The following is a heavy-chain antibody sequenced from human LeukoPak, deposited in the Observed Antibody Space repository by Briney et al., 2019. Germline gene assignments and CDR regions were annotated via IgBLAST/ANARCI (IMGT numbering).Heavy chain of an antibody. CDR2: IYYSGST. D-gene: IGHD3-22*01. J-gene: IGHJ4*02. CDR1: GGSISSSSYY. CDR3: ASTPVGRYYDSSGYYWVY. Sequence: PSETLSLTCTVSGGSISSSSYYWGWIRQPPGKGLEWIGSIYYSGSTYYNPSLKSRVTISVDTSKNQFSLKLSSVTAADTAVYYCASTPVGRYYDSSGYYWVYWGQGTLVTVSS. V-gene: IGHV4-39*01.